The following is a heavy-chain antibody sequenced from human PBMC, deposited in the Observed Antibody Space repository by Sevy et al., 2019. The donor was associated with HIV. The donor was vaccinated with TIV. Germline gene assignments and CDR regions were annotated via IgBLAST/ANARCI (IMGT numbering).Heavy chain of an antibody. D-gene: IGHD2-2*01. J-gene: IGHJ4*02. CDR1: GFTFSSYS. CDR3: ARGFCVSSSCSGSS. Sequence: GGSLRLSCAASGFTFSSYSMNWVRQAPRKGLEWVSSISSSSSSIYYADSVKGRFTISRDNAKNSLYLQMDGLTAEDTAVYYCARGFCVSSSCSGSSWGQGTLVTVS. V-gene: IGHV3-48*01. CDR2: ISSSSSSI.